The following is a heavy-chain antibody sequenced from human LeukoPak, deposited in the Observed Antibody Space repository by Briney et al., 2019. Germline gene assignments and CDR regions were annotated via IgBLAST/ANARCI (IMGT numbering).Heavy chain of an antibody. V-gene: IGHV3-33*01. Sequence: GGSLRLSCAASGFTFSNYGMHWVRQAPGKGLEWVAIIWYDGSNKYYADSVKSRFTISRDNSKNTLYLQMNSLRAEDTAVYYCARGQYYYGSEAFDIWGQGTMVTVSS. J-gene: IGHJ3*02. D-gene: IGHD3-10*01. CDR2: IWYDGSNK. CDR1: GFTFSNYG. CDR3: ARGQYYYGSEAFDI.